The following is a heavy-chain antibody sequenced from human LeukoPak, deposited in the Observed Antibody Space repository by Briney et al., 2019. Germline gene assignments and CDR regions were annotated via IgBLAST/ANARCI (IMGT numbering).Heavy chain of an antibody. V-gene: IGHV3-15*01. CDR3: TTVDDSSSWYDY. J-gene: IGHJ4*02. CDR2: IKSKTDGGTT. CDR1: GFTFSSYA. D-gene: IGHD6-13*01. Sequence: GGPLRLSCAASGFTFSSYAMSWVRQAPGKGLEWVGRIKSKTDGGTTDYAAPVKGRFTISRDDSKNTLYLQMNSLKTEDTAVYYCTTVDDSSSWYDYWGQGTLVTVSS.